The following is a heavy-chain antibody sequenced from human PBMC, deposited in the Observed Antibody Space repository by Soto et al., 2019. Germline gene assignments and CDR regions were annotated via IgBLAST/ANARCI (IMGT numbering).Heavy chain of an antibody. CDR1: GGSISSYY. V-gene: IGHV4-4*07. D-gene: IGHD2-2*01. CDR2: IYTSGST. CDR3: AKYRRTEADGFTHDY. Sequence: PSETVSLTCTVSGGSISSYYWSWIRQPAGKGLEWIGRIYTSGSTNYNPSLKSRVTMSVDTSKNQFSLKLNSVNAADTAVYYCAKYRRTEADGFTHDYWGRGTLDTVSA. J-gene: IGHJ4*02.